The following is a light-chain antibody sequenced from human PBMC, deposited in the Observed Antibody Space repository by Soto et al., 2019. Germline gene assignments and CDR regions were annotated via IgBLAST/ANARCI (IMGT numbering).Light chain of an antibody. V-gene: IGLV1-40*01. Sequence: QSALTQPPSVSGAPGQRVTISCTGSSSNIGADYDVHWYQQLPGTAPKLFIYGNNNRPSGVPDRFSGSKSGTSASLAISGLQAEDEADYYCQSYDSSLSGFYVFGTGTKVTVL. J-gene: IGLJ1*01. CDR2: GNN. CDR1: SSNIGADYD. CDR3: QSYDSSLSGFYV.